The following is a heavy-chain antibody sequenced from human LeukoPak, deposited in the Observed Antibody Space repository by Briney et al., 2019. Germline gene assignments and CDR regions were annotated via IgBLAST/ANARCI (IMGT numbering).Heavy chain of an antibody. CDR1: GYTFTSYG. CDR2: INSFNGKT. V-gene: IGHV1-18*01. Sequence: APVKVYCKASGYTFTSYGISWVRQPPGQGLEWMGWINSFNGKTNYAQKLQGRVSMTTDTPTSTVYMELRSLRSDDTAVYYCARNRGERRFYYYYGLDVWGQGTTVTVSS. J-gene: IGHJ6*02. D-gene: IGHD1-1*01. CDR3: ARNRGERRFYYYYGLDV.